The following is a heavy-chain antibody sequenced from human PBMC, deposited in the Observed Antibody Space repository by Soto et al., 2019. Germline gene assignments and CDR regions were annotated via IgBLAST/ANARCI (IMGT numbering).Heavy chain of an antibody. CDR1: GFTFSSYG. Sequence: GGSLRLSCAASGFTFSSYGMHWVRQAPGKGLEWVAVIWDDGSNKYYADSVKGRFTISRDNSKNTLYLQMNSLTAEDTAVYYCASSDPVDYWGQGTLVPVSS. V-gene: IGHV3-33*01. CDR2: IWDDGSNK. J-gene: IGHJ4*02. CDR3: ASSDPVDY.